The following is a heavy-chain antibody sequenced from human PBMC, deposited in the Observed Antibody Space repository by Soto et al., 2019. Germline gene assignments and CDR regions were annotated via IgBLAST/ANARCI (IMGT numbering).Heavy chain of an antibody. J-gene: IGHJ4*02. Sequence: QVQLVESGGGVVQPGRSLRLSCAASGFTFSSYGMHWVRQAPGKGLEWVAVISYDGSNKYYADSVKGRFTSSRDNSKNTLYLQMNSLRAEDTAVYYCANLPRGYSYGFDYWGQGTLVTVSS. CDR2: ISYDGSNK. D-gene: IGHD5-18*01. CDR3: ANLPRGYSYGFDY. CDR1: GFTFSSYG. V-gene: IGHV3-30*18.